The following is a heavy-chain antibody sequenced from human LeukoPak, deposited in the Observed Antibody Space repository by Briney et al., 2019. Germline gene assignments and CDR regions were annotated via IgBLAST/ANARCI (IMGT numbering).Heavy chain of an antibody. V-gene: IGHV3-48*01. D-gene: IGHD2-15*01. CDR2: ISSSSSSI. Sequence: GGSLRLSCAASGFTFTGYTMNWVRQAPGTGVEWVSYISSSSSSISDADSVKDRFTISRDNAKNSLYLQMNSLRAEDTAVYYGARNGVVAATSDAFDIWGQGTMVTVSS. CDR1: GFTFTGYT. CDR3: ARNGVVAATSDAFDI. J-gene: IGHJ3*02.